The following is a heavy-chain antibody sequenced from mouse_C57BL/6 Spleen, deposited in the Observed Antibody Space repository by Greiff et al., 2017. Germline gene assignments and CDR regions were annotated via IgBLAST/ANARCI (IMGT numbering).Heavy chain of an antibody. V-gene: IGHV2-5*01. Sequence: VKLEESGPGLVQPSQSLSITCTVSGFSLTSYGVHWVRQSPGKGLEWLGVIWRGGSTDYNAAFMSRLSITKDNSKSQVFFKMNSLQADDTAIYYCAKNTYDYDETWFAYWGQGTLVTVSA. D-gene: IGHD2-4*01. CDR2: IWRGGST. CDR1: GFSLTSYG. CDR3: AKNTYDYDETWFAY. J-gene: IGHJ3*01.